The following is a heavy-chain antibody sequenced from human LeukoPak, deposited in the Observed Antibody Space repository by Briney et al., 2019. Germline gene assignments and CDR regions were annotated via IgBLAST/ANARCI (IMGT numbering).Heavy chain of an antibody. D-gene: IGHD5-12*01. V-gene: IGHV3-30*18. CDR1: GFTFSSYG. Sequence: GGSLRLSCAASGFTFSSYGIHWVRQAPGKGLEWVAVISYDGSNKYYADSVKGRFTISRDNSKNTVHLQMNSLRAEDTAVYYCAKGYSGYDYAFDIWGQGTMVPVSS. CDR3: AKGYSGYDYAFDI. J-gene: IGHJ3*02. CDR2: ISYDGSNK.